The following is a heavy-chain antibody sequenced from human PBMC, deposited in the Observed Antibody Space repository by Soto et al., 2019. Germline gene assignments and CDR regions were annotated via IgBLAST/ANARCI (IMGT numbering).Heavy chain of an antibody. D-gene: IGHD3-22*01. V-gene: IGHV4-31*03. CDR3: ARVLRYYDSSGYDNWFDP. Sequence: PSETLSLTCTVSGGSISSGGYYWSWIRQHPGKGLEWIGYIYYSGTTYYNPSLKSRVTISVDTSKNQFSLKLSSVSAADTALYYCARVLRYYDSSGYDNWFDPWGQGTLVTVSS. CDR2: IYYSGTT. CDR1: GGSISSGGYY. J-gene: IGHJ5*02.